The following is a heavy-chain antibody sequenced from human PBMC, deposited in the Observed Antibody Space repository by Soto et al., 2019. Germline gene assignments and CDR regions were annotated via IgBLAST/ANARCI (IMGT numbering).Heavy chain of an antibody. Sequence: PSETLSLTCTVSGGSISSGDYYWSWIRQPPGKGLEWIGYIYYSGSTYYNPSLKSRVTISVDTSKNQFSLKLSSVTAADTAVYYCASSGSGYDWGSWFDPWGQGTLVTVS. V-gene: IGHV4-30-4*01. J-gene: IGHJ5*02. CDR1: GGSISSGDYY. CDR3: ASSGSGYDWGSWFDP. CDR2: IYYSGST. D-gene: IGHD5-12*01.